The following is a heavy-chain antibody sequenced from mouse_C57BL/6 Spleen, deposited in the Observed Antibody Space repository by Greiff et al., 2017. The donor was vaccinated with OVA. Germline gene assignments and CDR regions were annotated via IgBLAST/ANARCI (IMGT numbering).Heavy chain of an antibody. CDR2: IYIGNGYT. J-gene: IGHJ4*01. CDR3: ASPNPVNRYYAMDY. D-gene: IGHD2-14*01. Sequence: VQLQQSGAELVRPGSSVKMSCKTSGYTFTSYGINWVKQRPGQGLEWIGYIYIGNGYTEYNEKFKGKATLTSDTSSSTAYMQLSSLTSEDSAIYVCASPNPVNRYYAMDYWGQGTSVTVSS. CDR1: GYTFTSYG. V-gene: IGHV1-58*01.